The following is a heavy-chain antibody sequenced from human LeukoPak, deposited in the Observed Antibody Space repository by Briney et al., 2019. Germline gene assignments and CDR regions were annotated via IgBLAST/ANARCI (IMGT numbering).Heavy chain of an antibody. J-gene: IGHJ4*02. Sequence: PGRSLRLSCAASGFTFDDYAMHWVRQAPGKGLEWVSGISWNSGSIGYADSVKGRFTISRDNAKNSLYLQMNSLRAEDTAVYYCARGSPARYCSGGSCYSPAGYWGQGTLVTVSS. D-gene: IGHD2-15*01. V-gene: IGHV3-9*01. CDR3: ARGSPARYCSGGSCYSPAGY. CDR2: ISWNSGSI. CDR1: GFTFDDYA.